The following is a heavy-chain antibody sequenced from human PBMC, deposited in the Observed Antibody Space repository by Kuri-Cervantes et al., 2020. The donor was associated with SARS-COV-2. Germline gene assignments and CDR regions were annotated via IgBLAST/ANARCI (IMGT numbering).Heavy chain of an antibody. D-gene: IGHD5-12*01. Sequence: SETLSLTCTVSGGSISSGSYYWGWIRQPPGKGLEWIGSIYYSGSTYYNPSLKSRVTISVDTSKNQFSLKLSSVTAADTAVYYCARVSIVATDYWGQGTLVTVSS. J-gene: IGHJ4*02. CDR2: IYYSGST. V-gene: IGHV4-39*01. CDR3: ARVSIVATDY. CDR1: GGSISSGSYY.